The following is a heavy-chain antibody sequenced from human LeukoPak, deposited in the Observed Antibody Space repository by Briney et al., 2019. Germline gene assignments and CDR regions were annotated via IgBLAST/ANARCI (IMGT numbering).Heavy chain of an antibody. V-gene: IGHV3-11*06. D-gene: IGHD3-22*01. CDR1: GLTFSDHY. CDR2: ISSSSSHT. CDR3: AKDHKYYFDSSTYYEYYFDY. J-gene: IGHJ4*02. Sequence: GGSLRLSCVASGLTFSDHYMSGIRQAPGKGVEWVSYISSSSSHTNYADSVKGRFTISRDNSKNTLFLQMNSLRAEDTAVYYCAKDHKYYFDSSTYYEYYFDYWGQGTLVTVSS.